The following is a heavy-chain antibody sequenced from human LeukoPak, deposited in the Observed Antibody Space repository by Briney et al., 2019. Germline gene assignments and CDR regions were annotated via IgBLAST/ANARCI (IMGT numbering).Heavy chain of an antibody. CDR1: GGTFSSYA. V-gene: IGHV1-69*04. Sequence: VASVKVSCKASGGTFSSYAISWVRQVPGQGLEWMGRIIPILGIANYAQKFQGRVTITADKSTSTAYMELSSLRSEDTAVYYCAREGIRGNIHFDDRSGYPPHDAFDIWGQGTLITVSS. CDR2: IIPILGIA. J-gene: IGHJ3*02. D-gene: IGHD3-22*01. CDR3: AREGIRGNIHFDDRSGYPPHDAFDI.